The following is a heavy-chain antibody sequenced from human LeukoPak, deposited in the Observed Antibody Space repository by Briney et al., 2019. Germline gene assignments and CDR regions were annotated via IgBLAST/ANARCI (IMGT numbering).Heavy chain of an antibody. V-gene: IGHV2-5*01. CDR2: IYWNDDK. CDR3: AHVRYSSSSYNWFDP. D-gene: IGHD6-6*01. J-gene: IGHJ5*02. Sequence: SGPTLVKPTQTLTLTCTFSGFSLSTSGVGVGWIRQPPVNYREWLALIYWNDDKRYSPSLKSRLTITKDTSKNQVVLTMTNMDPVDTATYYCAHVRYSSSSYNWFDPWGQGTLVTVSS. CDR1: GFSLSTSGVG.